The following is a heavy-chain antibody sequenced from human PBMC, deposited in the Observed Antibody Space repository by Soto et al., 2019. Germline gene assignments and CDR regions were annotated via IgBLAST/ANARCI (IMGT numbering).Heavy chain of an antibody. D-gene: IGHD3-3*01. CDR1: GGSVSGSNNY. CDR3: ARKDFWYHGPDL. V-gene: IGHV4-39*02. Sequence: QLQLQESGPGLVKPSETLSLSCTFSGGSVSGSNNYWGWIRQPPGKGLEWIGSIHYSGTTYYKSTLRIRLTISVDTSKNRFSLRLTSVTAADTAVYFCARKDFWYHGPDLWGQGTLVTVSS. CDR2: IHYSGTT. J-gene: IGHJ5*02.